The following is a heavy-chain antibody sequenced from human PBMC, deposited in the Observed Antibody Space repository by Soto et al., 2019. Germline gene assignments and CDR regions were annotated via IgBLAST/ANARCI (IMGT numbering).Heavy chain of an antibody. J-gene: IGHJ6*02. V-gene: IGHV4-31*03. D-gene: IGHD2-2*01. CDR3: AREVVVVVPAAMRDGTPAVGPYYYYGMDV. Sequence: SETLSLTCTVSGGSISSGGYYWSWIRQHPGKGLEWIGYIYYSGSTYYNPSLKSRVTISVDTSKNQFSLKLSSVTAADTAVYYCAREVVVVVPAAMRDGTPAVGPYYYYGMDVWGQGTTVTVSS. CDR2: IYYSGST. CDR1: GGSISSGGYY.